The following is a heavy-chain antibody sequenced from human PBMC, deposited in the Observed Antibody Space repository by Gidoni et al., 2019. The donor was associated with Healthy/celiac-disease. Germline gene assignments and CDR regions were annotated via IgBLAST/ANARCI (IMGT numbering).Heavy chain of an antibody. J-gene: IGHJ4*02. V-gene: IGHV3-43*01. Sequence: EVQLVESGGVVVQPGGSLRLSCAASGFTFDDYTMHWVRQAPGKGLELVSLISWDGGSTYYADSVKGRFTISRDNSKNSLYLQMNSLRTEDTALYYCAKDVFGGNSGGFFDYWGQGTLVTVSS. CDR2: ISWDGGST. CDR1: GFTFDDYT. D-gene: IGHD2-21*02. CDR3: AKDVFGGNSGGFFDY.